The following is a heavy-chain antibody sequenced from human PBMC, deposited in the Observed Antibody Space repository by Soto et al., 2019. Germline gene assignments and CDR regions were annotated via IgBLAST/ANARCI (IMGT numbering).Heavy chain of an antibody. CDR3: VRYSSGWSPHGMDV. Sequence: GGSLRLSCAASGFTFSSYWMHWVRQAPGKGLVWVSRINSDDSDDSSISYADSVKGRFTISRDNAKNTLYLQMSSLRAEDTAVYYCVRYSSGWSPHGMDVWGQGTTVTVSS. J-gene: IGHJ6*02. D-gene: IGHD6-19*01. V-gene: IGHV3-74*01. CDR1: GFTFSSYW. CDR2: INSDDSDDSSI.